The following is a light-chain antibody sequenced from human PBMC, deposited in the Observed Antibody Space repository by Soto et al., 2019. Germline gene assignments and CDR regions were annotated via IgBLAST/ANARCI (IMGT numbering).Light chain of an antibody. J-gene: IGLJ1*01. V-gene: IGLV2-11*01. CDR1: SSGVGGYNY. Sequence: QSVLTQPRSVSGSPGQSVTISCTGTSSGVGGYNYVSWYQQHPGKAPIVMIYDVSKRPSGVPDRLSGSKSGNTASLTISGLQAEDEADYYCCSYAGSSSYVFGAGTKLTVL. CDR2: DVS. CDR3: CSYAGSSSYV.